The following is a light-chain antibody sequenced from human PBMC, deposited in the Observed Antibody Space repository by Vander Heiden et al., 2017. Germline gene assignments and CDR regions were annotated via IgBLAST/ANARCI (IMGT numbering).Light chain of an antibody. CDR2: NTN. V-gene: IGLV1-44*01. CDR1: SSNIGTNS. J-gene: IGLJ3*02. Sequence: SVLPPPPSGSGTPGQGVTSSCSGSSSNIGTNSVNWYQQLPGTAHKLVIYNTNQRPSGVPDRFSGSKSGTSASLVISGLQSEDEADYYCAAGDDSLAGVFGGGTKLTVL. CDR3: AAGDDSLAGV.